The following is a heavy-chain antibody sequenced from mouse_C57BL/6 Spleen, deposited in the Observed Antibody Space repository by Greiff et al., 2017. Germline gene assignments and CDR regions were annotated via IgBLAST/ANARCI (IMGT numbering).Heavy chain of an antibody. D-gene: IGHD1-1*02. Sequence: QVQLQQSGAELVRPGASVTLSCKASGYTFTDYEMHWVKQTPVHGLEWIGAIAPETGGTAYNQKFEGKAILTADKSSSTSYMELRRLTSEDSAVDYCTRDYGRYFGYWGQGTTLTVSS. V-gene: IGHV1-15*01. CDR2: IAPETGGT. J-gene: IGHJ2*01. CDR3: TRDYGRYFGY. CDR1: GYTFTDYE.